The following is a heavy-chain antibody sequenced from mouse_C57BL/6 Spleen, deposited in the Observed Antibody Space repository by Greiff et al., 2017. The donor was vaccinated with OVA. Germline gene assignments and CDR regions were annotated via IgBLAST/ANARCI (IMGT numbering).Heavy chain of an antibody. CDR3: AREDYGSSYGWYFDV. Sequence: EVQLVESEGGLVQPGSSMKLSCTASGFTFSDYYMAWVRQVPEKGLEWVANINYDGSSTYYLDSLKSRFIISRDNAKNILYLQMSNLKSEDTATYYCAREDYGSSYGWYFDVWGTGTTVTVSS. CDR1: GFTFSDYY. V-gene: IGHV5-16*01. D-gene: IGHD1-1*01. CDR2: INYDGSST. J-gene: IGHJ1*03.